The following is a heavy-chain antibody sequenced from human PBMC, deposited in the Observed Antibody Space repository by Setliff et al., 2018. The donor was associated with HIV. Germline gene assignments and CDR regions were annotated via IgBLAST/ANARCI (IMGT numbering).Heavy chain of an antibody. CDR1: GFTFSSYA. J-gene: IGHJ4*02. Sequence: GGSLRLSCAASGFTFSSYAMSWVRQAPGKGLEWVSIITAGGTTYYADSVKGRFTISRDNSKNTLFLQMNSLRPEDTAIYYCAKDKSYHDYIWGSSVLAYWGQGTLVTVSS. V-gene: IGHV3-23*01. CDR3: AKDKSYHDYIWGSSVLAY. CDR2: ITAGGTT. D-gene: IGHD3-16*01.